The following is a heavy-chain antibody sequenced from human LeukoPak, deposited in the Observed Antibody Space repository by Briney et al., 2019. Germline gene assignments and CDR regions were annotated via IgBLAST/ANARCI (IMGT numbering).Heavy chain of an antibody. J-gene: IGHJ4*02. V-gene: IGHV1-18*01. Sequence: GASVKVSCKASGYTFTSYGISWVRQAPGQGLEWMGWISAYNGNTNYAQKLQGRVTMTTDTSTSTAYMELRSLRSDDTTVYYCARDRGYAQVEVFDYWGQGTLVTVSS. CDR3: ARDRGYAQVEVFDY. D-gene: IGHD2-2*01. CDR1: GYTFTSYG. CDR2: ISAYNGNT.